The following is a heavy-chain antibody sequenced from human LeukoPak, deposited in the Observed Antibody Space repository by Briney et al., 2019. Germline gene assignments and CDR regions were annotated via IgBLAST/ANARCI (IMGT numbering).Heavy chain of an antibody. CDR2: IRYDGSTK. D-gene: IGHD6-13*01. CDR3: AKDGGRFLAAAAHGVFQH. CDR1: GFTFSTYG. Sequence: PGGSLRLSCAASGFTFSTYGMYWVRQAPGKGLEWVAYIRYDGSTKYYADSVKGRFTISRDNSKNTLYLQMNSLRAEDTAVYYCAKDGGRFLAAAAHGVFQHWGQGTLVTVSS. V-gene: IGHV3-30*02. J-gene: IGHJ1*01.